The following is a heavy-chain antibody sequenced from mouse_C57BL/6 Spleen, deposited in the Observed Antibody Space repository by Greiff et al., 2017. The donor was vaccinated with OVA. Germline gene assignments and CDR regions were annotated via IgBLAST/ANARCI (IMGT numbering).Heavy chain of an antibody. CDR3: ARDLTTVVDNFDV. CDR2: ISDGGSYT. CDR1: GFTFSSYA. J-gene: IGHJ1*03. Sequence: EVMLVESGGGLVKPGGSLKLSCAASGFTFSSYAMSWVRQTPEKRLEWVATISDGGSYTYYPDNVKGRFTISRDNAKNNLYLQMSHLKSEDTAMYYCARDLTTVVDNFDVWGTGTTVTVSS. V-gene: IGHV5-4*01. D-gene: IGHD1-1*01.